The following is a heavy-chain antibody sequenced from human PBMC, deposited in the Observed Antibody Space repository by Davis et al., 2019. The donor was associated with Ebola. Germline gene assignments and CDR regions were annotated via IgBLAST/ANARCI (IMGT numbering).Heavy chain of an antibody. CDR2: IAYDGRYE. D-gene: IGHD3-16*01. CDR3: VRDYNDGIGRFDY. Sequence: GESLKISCAASGFTFTNAWMSWVRQAPGKGLEWVTDIAYDGRYESYAESVKGRFTISRDNSKSTLYLQMNSLRLEDTAVYYCVRDYNDGIGRFDYWGQGTLVTVSS. V-gene: IGHV3-30*03. CDR1: GFTFTNAW. J-gene: IGHJ4*02.